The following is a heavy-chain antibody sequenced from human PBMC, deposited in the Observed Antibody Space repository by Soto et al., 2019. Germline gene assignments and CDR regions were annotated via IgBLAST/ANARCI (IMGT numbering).Heavy chain of an antibody. CDR1: GFTFSSYS. Sequence: GESLKISCAASGFTFSSYSMNWVRQAPGKGLEWVSYISSSSSTIYYADSVKGRFTISRDNAKNSLYLQMNSLRAEDTAVYYCARDIVVVPAASWGQGTLVTVSS. J-gene: IGHJ4*02. D-gene: IGHD2-2*01. V-gene: IGHV3-48*01. CDR2: ISSSSSTI. CDR3: ARDIVVVPAAS.